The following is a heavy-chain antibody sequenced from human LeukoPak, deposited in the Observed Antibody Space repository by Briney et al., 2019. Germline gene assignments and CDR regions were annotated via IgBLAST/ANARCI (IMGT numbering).Heavy chain of an antibody. D-gene: IGHD3-22*01. CDR3: AREGTTIVVAPDY. Sequence: PGGSLRLSCAASGFTFSSHVMHWVRQAPGKGLEWVAVISSDGSSKYYADSVKGRFTISRDNSKNTLYLQMKSLRAEDTAVYYCAREGTTIVVAPDYWGQGTLVTVSS. J-gene: IGHJ4*02. V-gene: IGHV3-30-3*01. CDR2: ISSDGSSK. CDR1: GFTFSSHV.